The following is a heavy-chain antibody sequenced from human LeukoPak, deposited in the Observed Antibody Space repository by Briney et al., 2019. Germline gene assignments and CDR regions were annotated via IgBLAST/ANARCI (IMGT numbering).Heavy chain of an antibody. Sequence: ASVKVSCKVSGYTLTELSMHWVRQAPGKGLEWMGGFDPEDGETIYAQKFQGRVTMTEDTSTDTAYMELSSLRSEDTAVYYCARGRNLKVLYGSGSRWFDPWGQGTLVTVSS. CDR1: GYTLTELS. J-gene: IGHJ5*02. CDR2: FDPEDGET. CDR3: ARGRNLKVLYGSGSRWFDP. V-gene: IGHV1-24*01. D-gene: IGHD3-10*01.